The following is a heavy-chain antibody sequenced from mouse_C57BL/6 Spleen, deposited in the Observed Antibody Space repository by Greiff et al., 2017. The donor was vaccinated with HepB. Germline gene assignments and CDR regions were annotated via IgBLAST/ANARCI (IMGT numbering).Heavy chain of an antibody. CDR1: GYTFTDYE. Sequence: VQLQQSGAELVRPGASVTLSCKASGYTFTDYEMHWVKQTPVHGLEWIGAIDPETGGTAYNQKFKGKAILTADKSSSTAYMELRSLTSEDSAVYYCTRAVVAEGYYFDYWGQGTTLTVSS. CDR2: IDPETGGT. D-gene: IGHD1-1*01. J-gene: IGHJ2*01. CDR3: TRAVVAEGYYFDY. V-gene: IGHV1-15*01.